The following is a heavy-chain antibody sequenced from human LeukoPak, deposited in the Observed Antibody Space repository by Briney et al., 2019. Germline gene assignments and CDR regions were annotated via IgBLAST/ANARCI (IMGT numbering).Heavy chain of an antibody. D-gene: IGHD3-22*01. CDR3: TTGPRDSSGYYTFDY. CDR2: IKSKTDGGTT. V-gene: IGHV3-15*01. CDR1: GFNFNNAW. Sequence: GGSLRLSCTTSGFNFNNAWMSWVRQAPGKGLEWVGRIKSKTDGGTTDYAAPVKGRFTISRDDSKNTLYLQMNSLKTEDTAVYYCTTGPRDSSGYYTFDYWGQGTLVTVSS. J-gene: IGHJ4*02.